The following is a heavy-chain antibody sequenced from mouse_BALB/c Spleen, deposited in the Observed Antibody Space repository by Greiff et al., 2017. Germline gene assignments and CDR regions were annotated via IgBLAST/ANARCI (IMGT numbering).Heavy chain of an antibody. V-gene: IGHV1S29*02. Sequence: VQLKQSGPELVKPGASVKISCKASGYTFTDYNMHWVKQSHGKSLEWIGYIYPYNGGTGYNQKFKSKATLTVDNSSSTAYMELRSLTSEDSAVYYCAREGAYYGNYAWFAYWGQGTLVTVSA. D-gene: IGHD2-10*01. CDR2: IYPYNGGT. CDR3: AREGAYYGNYAWFAY. CDR1: GYTFTDYN. J-gene: IGHJ3*01.